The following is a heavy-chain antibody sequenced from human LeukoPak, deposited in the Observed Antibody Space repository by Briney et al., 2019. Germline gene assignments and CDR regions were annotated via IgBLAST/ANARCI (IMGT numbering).Heavy chain of an antibody. CDR2: ISGSGGST. D-gene: IGHD2-21*02. Sequence: GGSLRLSCAASGFTFSSYAMSWVRQAPGKGLEWVSAISGSGGSTYYADSVKGRFTISRDNSKNTLYLQMNSLRAEDTAVYYRANKPYCGGDCYSDYWGQGTLVTVSS. J-gene: IGHJ4*02. CDR1: GFTFSSYA. CDR3: ANKPYCGGDCYSDY. V-gene: IGHV3-23*01.